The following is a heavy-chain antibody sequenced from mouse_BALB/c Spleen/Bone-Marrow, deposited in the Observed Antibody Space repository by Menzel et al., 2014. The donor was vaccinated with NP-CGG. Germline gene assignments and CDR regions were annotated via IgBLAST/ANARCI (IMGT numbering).Heavy chain of an antibody. CDR2: ISSGSSTI. Sequence: EVKLVESGGGLVQPGGSRKLSCAASGFTFSSFGMRWVRQAPEKGLEWVAFISSGSSTIYYADTVKGRFTISRDNPMNTLFLQMTSLRSEDTAMYYCARSTLITVMDYWGQGTSVTVSS. CDR1: GFTFSSFG. D-gene: IGHD2-4*01. V-gene: IGHV5-17*02. J-gene: IGHJ4*01. CDR3: ARSTLITVMDY.